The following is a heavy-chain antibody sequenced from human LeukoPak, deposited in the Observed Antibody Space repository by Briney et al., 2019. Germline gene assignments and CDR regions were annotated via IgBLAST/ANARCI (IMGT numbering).Heavy chain of an antibody. CDR1: GYTFTSYG. D-gene: IGHD3-10*01. CDR3: ARDEHYYGSGTYYRRATTFDI. CDR2: ISANNGVT. Sequence: ASVKVSCKASGYTFTSYGISWVRQAPGQGRGWMGWISANNGVTNYAQKLQGRVTMTTDTSTTTAYMELTSLTSDDTAVYYCARDEHYYGSGTYYRRATTFDIWGQGTMVTVSS. J-gene: IGHJ3*02. V-gene: IGHV1-18*04.